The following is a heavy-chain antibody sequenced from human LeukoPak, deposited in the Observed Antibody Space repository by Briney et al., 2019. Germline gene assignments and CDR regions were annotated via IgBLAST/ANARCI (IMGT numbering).Heavy chain of an antibody. J-gene: IGHJ4*02. Sequence: GGSLRLSCAASGFIFDDFSMFWVRQVPGKGLEWVSSITWHGHSTAYADSVRGRFTISRDNAKYSLYLQMNSLRPEDTAFYYCTKATTRRVPAATIDSWGQGTLVTVSS. CDR2: ITWHGHST. V-gene: IGHV3-9*01. D-gene: IGHD6-13*01. CDR3: TKATTRRVPAATIDS. CDR1: GFIFDDFS.